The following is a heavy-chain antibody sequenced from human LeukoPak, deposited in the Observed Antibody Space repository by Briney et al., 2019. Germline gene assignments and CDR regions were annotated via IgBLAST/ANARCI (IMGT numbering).Heavy chain of an antibody. D-gene: IGHD3-10*01. CDR2: IYFSGST. CDR3: ARVSRIGMVRGVISY. Sequence: SETLSLTCTVSGDSISSGYYWGWIRQPPGKGLEWIGSIYFSGSTYSNPSLKSRVTISVHTSRNQFSLKLSSVTAADTAVYYCARVSRIGMVRGVISYWGQGTLVTVSS. CDR1: GDSISSGYY. J-gene: IGHJ4*02. V-gene: IGHV4-38-2*02.